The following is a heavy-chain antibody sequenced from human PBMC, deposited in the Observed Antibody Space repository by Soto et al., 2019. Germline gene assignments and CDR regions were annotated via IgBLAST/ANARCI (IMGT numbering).Heavy chain of an antibody. CDR1: GGSISSYY. Sequence: SDTLSLTCTVSGGSISSYYWSWIRQPPGKGLEWIGYIYYSGSTNYNPSLKSRVTISVDTSKNQFSLKLSSVTAADTAVYYCARGLLGFGGRAVGSGRDVWCKG. CDR3: ARGLLGFGGRAVGSGRDV. V-gene: IGHV4-59*01. J-gene: IGHJ6*04. D-gene: IGHD3-10*01. CDR2: IYYSGST.